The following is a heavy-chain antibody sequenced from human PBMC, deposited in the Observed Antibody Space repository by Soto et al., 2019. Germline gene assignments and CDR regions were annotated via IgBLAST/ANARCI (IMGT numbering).Heavy chain of an antibody. Sequence: GWSLRLSCASSVFMFIDYFMSWVRQAPGKGLEWVSNISPSGYTIYYGDSVEGRFTISRDNAKNSLYLQMNSLGAEDAAVYYCARGVVAGDFDYYYYAMDVWGQGTTVTVSS. CDR3: ARGVVAGDFDYYYYAMDV. CDR2: ISPSGYTI. J-gene: IGHJ6*02. V-gene: IGHV3-11*01. D-gene: IGHD4-17*01. CDR1: VFMFIDYF.